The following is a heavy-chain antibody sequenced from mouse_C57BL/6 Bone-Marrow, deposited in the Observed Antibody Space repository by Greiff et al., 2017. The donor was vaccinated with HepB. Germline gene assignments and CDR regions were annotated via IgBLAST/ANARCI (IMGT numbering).Heavy chain of an antibody. J-gene: IGHJ4*01. CDR1: GFTFSSYG. Sequence: EVQGVESGGDLVKPGGSLKLSCAASGFTFSSYGMSWVRQTPDKRLAWVATISSGGSYTYYPDSVKGRFTISRDNAKNTLYLQMSSLKSEDTAMYYCARRGTAQANYYAMDYWGQGTSVTVSS. CDR3: ARRGTAQANYYAMDY. D-gene: IGHD3-2*02. V-gene: IGHV5-6*01. CDR2: ISSGGSYT.